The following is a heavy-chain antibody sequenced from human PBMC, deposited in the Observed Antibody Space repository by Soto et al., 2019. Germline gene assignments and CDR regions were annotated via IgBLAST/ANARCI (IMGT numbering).Heavy chain of an antibody. CDR2: INPSGGST. CDR1: GYTFTSYY. J-gene: IGHJ6*03. Sequence: AAVKVSCKASGYTFTSYYMHWVRQAPGQGLEWMGIINPSGGSTSYAQKFQGRVTMTRDTSTSTVYMELSSLRSEDTAVYYCARDGYCTNGVCYNYQIYYYYYYMDVWGKGTTVTVSS. CDR3: ARDGYCTNGVCYNYQIYYYYYYMDV. D-gene: IGHD2-8*01. V-gene: IGHV1-46*03.